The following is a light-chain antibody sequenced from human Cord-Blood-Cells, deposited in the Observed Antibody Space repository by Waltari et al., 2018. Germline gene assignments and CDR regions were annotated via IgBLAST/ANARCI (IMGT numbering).Light chain of an antibody. CDR3: QQRSNWHPALT. CDR2: DAS. V-gene: IGKV3-11*01. CDR1: QSVSSY. J-gene: IGKJ4*01. Sequence: EIVLTQSPATLSLSPGERATLSCMASQSVSSYLAWYQQKPGQAPRLLIYDASNRATGIPARFSGSGSGTDFTLTISSLEPEDFAVYYCQQRSNWHPALTFGGGTKVEIK.